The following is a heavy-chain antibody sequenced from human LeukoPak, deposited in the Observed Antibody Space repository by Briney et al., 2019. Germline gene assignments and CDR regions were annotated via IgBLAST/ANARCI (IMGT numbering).Heavy chain of an antibody. V-gene: IGHV3-30*03. D-gene: IGHD5-12*01. CDR2: ISYDGGNK. CDR1: GLTFSIYG. Sequence: GRSLRLSCAVSGLTFSIYGMHWVRQAPGKGPEWVALISYDGGNKQYADSVRGRFTISRDNSKNTLYLQMNSLRAEDTAVYYCARDSYSGYDSVLDYWGQGTLVTVSS. J-gene: IGHJ4*02. CDR3: ARDSYSGYDSVLDY.